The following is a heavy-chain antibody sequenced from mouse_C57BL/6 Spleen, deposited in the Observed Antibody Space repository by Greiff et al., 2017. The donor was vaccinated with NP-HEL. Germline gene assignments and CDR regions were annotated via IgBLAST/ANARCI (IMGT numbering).Heavy chain of an antibody. Sequence: VKLMESGAELVRPGASVTLSCKASGYTFTDYEMHWVKQTPVHGLEWIGAIDPETGGTAYNQKFKGKAILTADKSSSTAYMELRSLTSEDSAVYYCTEGGYDGAWFAYWGQGTLVTVSA. CDR1: GYTFTDYE. CDR3: TEGGYDGAWFAY. D-gene: IGHD2-2*01. J-gene: IGHJ3*01. V-gene: IGHV1-15*01. CDR2: IDPETGGT.